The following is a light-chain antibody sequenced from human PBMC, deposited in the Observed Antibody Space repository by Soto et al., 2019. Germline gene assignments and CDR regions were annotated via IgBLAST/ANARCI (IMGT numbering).Light chain of an antibody. Sequence: EIVVTLSPGSLSLSPGERATLSCRSSQSFSSTYLAWYPQKPGQAPRLLIYGASSRATGIPDRFSGGGSGTDFSLTISRLDPEDFAVYYCKQYSSSPITFGQGTRLEN. V-gene: IGKV3-20*01. CDR2: GAS. CDR3: KQYSSSPIT. J-gene: IGKJ5*01. CDR1: QSFSSTY.